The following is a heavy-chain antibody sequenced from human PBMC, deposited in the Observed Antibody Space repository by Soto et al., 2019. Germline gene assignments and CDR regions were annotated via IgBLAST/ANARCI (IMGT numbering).Heavy chain of an antibody. J-gene: IGHJ4*02. CDR1: RFPCILYD. CDR2: ISSTSSHT. V-gene: IGHV3-11*06. D-gene: IGHD5-12*01. CDR3: ARDRMSGKSGYVVI. Sequence: AVILYCSCSRFPCILYDMGARRQSTGEGLEWVSYISSTSSHTNYADSVKGRFTISRDNAKNSLYLQMDSLRAEDSAVYYCARDRMSGKSGYVVIWGQGTTVTVSS.